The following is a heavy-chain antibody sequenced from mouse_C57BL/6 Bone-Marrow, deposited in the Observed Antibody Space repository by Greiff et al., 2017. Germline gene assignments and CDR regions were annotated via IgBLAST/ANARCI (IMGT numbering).Heavy chain of an antibody. V-gene: IGHV5-17*01. J-gene: IGHJ3*01. CDR1: GFTFSDYG. CDR2: ISSGSSTI. Sequence: EVKLMESGGGLVKPGGSLKLSCAASGFTFSDYGMHWVRQAPEKGLEWVAYISSGSSTIYYADTVKGRFTISRDNAKNTLFLQMTSLGSEDTAMYYCARGSFAYWGQGTLVTVSA. CDR3: ARGSFAY.